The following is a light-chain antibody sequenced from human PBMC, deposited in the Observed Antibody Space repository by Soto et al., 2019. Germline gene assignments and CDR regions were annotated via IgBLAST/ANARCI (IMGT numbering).Light chain of an antibody. Sequence: DIQITQPPSTLGGPLGYRCTVTCRASQTISSWLAWYQQKPGKAPKLLIYKASTLKSGVPSRFSGSGSGTEFTLTISSLQPDDFATYYCQHYNSYSEAFGQGTKVDIK. CDR2: KAS. CDR3: QHYNSYSEA. J-gene: IGKJ1*01. V-gene: IGKV1-5*03. CDR1: QTISSW.